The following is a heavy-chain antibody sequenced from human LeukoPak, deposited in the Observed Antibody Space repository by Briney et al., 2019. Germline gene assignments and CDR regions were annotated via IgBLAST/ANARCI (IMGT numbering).Heavy chain of an antibody. CDR2: ISSDETNI. CDR3: AKDPYRVVFATGNYLDP. CDR1: GFTFSNYG. V-gene: IGHV3-30*18. Sequence: GGSLRLSCAASGFTFSNYGLNWVRQAPGKGLEWVAVISSDETNIRYGDSVRGRFTVSRDNAKSTVYLQMNSLGADDTAVYYCAKDPYRVVFATGNYLDPWGQGTLVTVSS. J-gene: IGHJ5*02. D-gene: IGHD2-15*01.